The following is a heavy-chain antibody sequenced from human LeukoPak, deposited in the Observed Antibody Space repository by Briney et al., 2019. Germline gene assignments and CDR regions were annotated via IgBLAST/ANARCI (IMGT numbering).Heavy chain of an antibody. D-gene: IGHD3-10*01. CDR3: ARGAYYYGSGSYYRGPYYYMDV. J-gene: IGHJ6*03. V-gene: IGHV1-8*01. CDR2: MNPNSGNT. CDR1: GYTFTSYD. Sequence: ASVKVSCKASGYTFTSYDINWVRQATGQGLEWMGWMNPNSGNTGYAQKFQGRVTMTRNTSISTAYMELSSLRSEDTAVYYCARGAYYYGSGSYYRGPYYYMDVWGKGTPVTVSS.